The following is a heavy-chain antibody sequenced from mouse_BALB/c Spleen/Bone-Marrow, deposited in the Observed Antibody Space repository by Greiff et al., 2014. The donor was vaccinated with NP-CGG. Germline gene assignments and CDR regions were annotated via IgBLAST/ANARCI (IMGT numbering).Heavy chain of an antibody. V-gene: IGHV2-9*02. D-gene: IGHD1-1*01. J-gene: IGHJ4*01. Sequence: VKLVESGPGLVAPSQSLSITCTVSGFSLTSYGVHWVRQPSGKGLEWLGVIWAGGSTSYNSALMSRLSINQDNSKSQVFLKLNSLQTDDTATYYCAREGRGYYGSSGAAMDYWGQGTSVTVSS. CDR1: GFSLTSYG. CDR2: IWAGGST. CDR3: AREGRGYYGSSGAAMDY.